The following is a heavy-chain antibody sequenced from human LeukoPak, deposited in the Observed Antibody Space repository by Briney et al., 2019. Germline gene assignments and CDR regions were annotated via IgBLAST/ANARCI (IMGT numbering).Heavy chain of an antibody. CDR3: ARGMVVAVRVPDY. CDR1: GFTFSRYT. D-gene: IGHD2-15*01. Sequence: PGGSLRLSCAPSGFTFSRYTIHWVRQAPGKGLEWVAGMSYDGSNRYYADSVKGRFTISRDNAKNSLYLQMNSLRAEDTAVYYCARGMVVAVRVPDYWGQGTLVTVSS. J-gene: IGHJ4*02. V-gene: IGHV3-30-3*01. CDR2: MSYDGSNR.